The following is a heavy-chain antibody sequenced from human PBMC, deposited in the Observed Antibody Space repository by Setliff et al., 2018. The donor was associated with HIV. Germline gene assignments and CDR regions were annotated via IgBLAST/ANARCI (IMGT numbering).Heavy chain of an antibody. V-gene: IGHV1-18*01. Sequence: ASVKVSCKASGYSFTTYGISWVRQAPGQGLEWMGWISAKNGNTNYAQNLQGRVSMTTDTSTSTAYMELRSLRSDDTGAYFCARAGAEVTPHFDHWGQGTLVTVSS. D-gene: IGHD2-21*02. CDR2: ISAKNGNT. CDR3: ARAGAEVTPHFDH. J-gene: IGHJ4*02. CDR1: GYSFTTYG.